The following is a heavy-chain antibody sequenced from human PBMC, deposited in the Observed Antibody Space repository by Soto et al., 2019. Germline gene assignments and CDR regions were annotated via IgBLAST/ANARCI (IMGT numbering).Heavy chain of an antibody. CDR3: ARAHYGDYGYGMDV. J-gene: IGHJ6*02. CDR2: MYESGST. V-gene: IGHV4-30-2*01. CDR1: GGSISSGGYS. D-gene: IGHD4-17*01. Sequence: SETLSLTCTVSGGSISSGGYSWSWIRQPPGKGLEWIGYMYESGSTYYNPSLKSRVTISVDRSKNQFSLKLSSVTAADTAVYYCARAHYGDYGYGMDVWGQGTTVTVSS.